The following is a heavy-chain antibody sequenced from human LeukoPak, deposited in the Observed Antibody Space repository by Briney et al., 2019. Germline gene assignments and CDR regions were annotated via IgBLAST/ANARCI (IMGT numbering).Heavy chain of an antibody. CDR2: IYYSGST. V-gene: IGHV4-59*01. J-gene: IGHJ4*02. CDR1: GGSISSYY. D-gene: IGHD3-22*01. Sequence: PSETLSLTCTVSGGSISSYYWSWIRQPPGKGLEWIGYIYYSGSTNYNPSLKSRVTISVDTSKNQFSLKLSSVTAADTAVYYCARETYYYDSSGYARFYFDYWGQGTLVTVSS. CDR3: ARETYYYDSSGYARFYFDY.